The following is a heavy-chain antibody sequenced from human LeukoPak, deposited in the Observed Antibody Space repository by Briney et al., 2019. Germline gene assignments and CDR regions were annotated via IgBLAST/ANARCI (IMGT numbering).Heavy chain of an antibody. J-gene: IGHJ4*02. CDR2: IKRDGSEN. CDR1: GFTFSNNW. V-gene: IGHV3-7*04. Sequence: GGSLRLSCAASGFTFSNNWMSWFRQAPGKGREWVANIKRDGSENYYVDSVKGRFTISRDNAKNSLYLQMNSLRAEDTAVYYCAREDGYNTFDYWGQGTLVTVSS. D-gene: IGHD5-24*01. CDR3: AREDGYNTFDY.